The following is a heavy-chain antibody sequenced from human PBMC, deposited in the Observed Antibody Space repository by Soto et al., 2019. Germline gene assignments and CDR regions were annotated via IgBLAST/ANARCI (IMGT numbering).Heavy chain of an antibody. CDR3: ATGETLKHDL. V-gene: IGHV1-46*01. CDR2: INPSGVSP. CDR1: GYSSTNYY. J-gene: IGHJ5*02. Sequence: ASVKVSCKASGYSSTNYYVHWVRQAPGQGLEWVGVINPSGVSPSYAQKFQGRVTMTRDTSTSTVYMELSSLKFDDTAVYYCATGETLKHDLWGQGTQVTVSS.